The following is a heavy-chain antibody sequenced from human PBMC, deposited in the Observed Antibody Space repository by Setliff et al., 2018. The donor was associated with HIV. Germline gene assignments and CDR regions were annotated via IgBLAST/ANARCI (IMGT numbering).Heavy chain of an antibody. CDR1: GGSFSGYY. V-gene: IGHV4-59*08. CDR2: IHYSGSS. Sequence: LSLTCAVYGGSFSGYYWSWIRQPPGKGLEWIGYIHYSGSSNYNPSLKSRGSISVDTSKKQVSLKLNSVTAADTAVYYCARHLRVYDYVWGSLDYWGQGTPVTVSS. D-gene: IGHD3-16*01. J-gene: IGHJ4*02. CDR3: ARHLRVYDYVWGSLDY.